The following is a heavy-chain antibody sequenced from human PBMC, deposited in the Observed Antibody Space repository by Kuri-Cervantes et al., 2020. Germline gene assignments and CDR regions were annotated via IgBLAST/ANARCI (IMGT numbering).Heavy chain of an antibody. V-gene: IGHV3-30*18. Sequence: GGSLRLSCAASGFTFSSYWMSWVRQAPGKGLEWVAVISYDGSNKYYADSVKGRFTISRDNSRHSLYLQMNSLRTEDTALYYCAKAIEMATISDYFDYWGQGTLVTVSS. CDR2: ISYDGSNK. D-gene: IGHD5-24*01. CDR3: AKAIEMATISDYFDY. CDR1: GFTFSSYW. J-gene: IGHJ4*02.